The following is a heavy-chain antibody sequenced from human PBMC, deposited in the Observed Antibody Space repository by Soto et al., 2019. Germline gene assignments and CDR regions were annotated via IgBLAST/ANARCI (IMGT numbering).Heavy chain of an antibody. CDR1: GGSISSYY. J-gene: IGHJ6*03. V-gene: IGHV4-59*01. CDR2: IYYSGST. CDR3: ARDTYGSGREYYYCYMDV. Sequence: SETLSLTCTVSGGSISSYYWSWIRQPPGKGLEWIGYIYYSGSTNYNPSLKSRVTISVDTSKNQFSLKLSSVTAADTAVYYCARDTYGSGREYYYCYMDVWGKGTTVTVSS. D-gene: IGHD3-10*01.